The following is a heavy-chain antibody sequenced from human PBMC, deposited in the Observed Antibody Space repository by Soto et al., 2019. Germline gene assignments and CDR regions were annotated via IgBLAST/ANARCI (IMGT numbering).Heavy chain of an antibody. V-gene: IGHV3-23*01. CDR2: MSGSGSGI. CDR1: HFAFNIDA. J-gene: IGHJ6*02. D-gene: IGHD1-20*01. Sequence: EAQLLESGGGLVQPGESLTLSCVASHFAFNIDAMTWVRQAPGKGLEWVSSMSGSGSGIYYADSVKGRFTITRDKYKKTLYLELNSLRVEDTAVYWCARDNWNGAYYGLDVWGQGTTVTVS. CDR3: ARDNWNGAYYGLDV.